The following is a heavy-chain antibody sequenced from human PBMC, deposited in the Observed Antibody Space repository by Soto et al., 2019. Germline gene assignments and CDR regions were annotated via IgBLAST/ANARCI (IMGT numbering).Heavy chain of an antibody. CDR3: ASWRSYSGSYCFDY. CDR2: IVPMYDSM. V-gene: IGHV1-69*06. J-gene: IGHJ4*02. Sequence: QVQLVQSGAEVKKPGASVKVSCEASGGTFNTYTINWVRQAPGRGLEWVGQIVPMYDSMNYAENFQGRVTITADKSTKTAYMELTSLRSEDTALYFCASWRSYSGSYCFDYWGQGTLVTVSS. D-gene: IGHD1-26*01. CDR1: GGTFNTYT.